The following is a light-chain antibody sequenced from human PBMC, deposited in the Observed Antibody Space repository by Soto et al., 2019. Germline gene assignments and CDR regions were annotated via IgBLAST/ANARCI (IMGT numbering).Light chain of an antibody. J-gene: IGKJ4*01. CDR1: QSVSSN. V-gene: IGKV3-15*01. CDR3: QQYNDWRPRLS. Sequence: EIVMTQSPATLSVSPGERATLSCRTSQSVSSNLAWYQQKPGQAPRLLIYGASTRATGIAARFSGSGSGTEFTLSISSLQSEDVAVYYCQQYNDWRPRLSFGGGAKVDLK. CDR2: GAS.